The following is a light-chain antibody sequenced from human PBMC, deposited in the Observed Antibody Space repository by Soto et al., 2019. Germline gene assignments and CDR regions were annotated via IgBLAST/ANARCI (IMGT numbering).Light chain of an antibody. CDR2: WAS. CDR3: QQYYSSWT. CDR1: QSVLYSSNNKNY. Sequence: DIVMTQSPDSLAVSLGERATINCKSSQSVLYSSNNKNYLAWYQQKTGQPPKLLIYWASTRESGVPDRFSGSGSGTDFTLTISSLQAEEVAVDYCQQYYSSWTFGQGTKVEI. V-gene: IGKV4-1*01. J-gene: IGKJ1*01.